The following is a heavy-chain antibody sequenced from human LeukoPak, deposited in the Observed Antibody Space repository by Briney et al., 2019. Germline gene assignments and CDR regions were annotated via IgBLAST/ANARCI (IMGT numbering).Heavy chain of an antibody. Sequence: GGSLRLSCEGSAFIFSGHWMNWVRQTPGKGLEWVASIKEDGSERQYVDSVKGRFSISRDNTKGSLFLQLNSLRAEDTAVYYCASMIVVARHDYWGQGTLVTVSS. D-gene: IGHD3-22*01. CDR3: ASMIVVARHDY. J-gene: IGHJ4*02. CDR2: IKEDGSER. V-gene: IGHV3-7*03. CDR1: AFIFSGHW.